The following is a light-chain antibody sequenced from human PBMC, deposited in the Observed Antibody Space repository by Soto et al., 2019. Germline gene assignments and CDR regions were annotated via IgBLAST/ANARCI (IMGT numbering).Light chain of an antibody. Sequence: SYELTQPPSVSVAPGKTATISWWGDKIDSKSVHWYQQRPGQAPVLVIYFDSDRPSGIPERFSGSNSGNTATMTISRVEAGDEADYDCQVWDSSSDHVVFGGGTKVTVL. CDR3: QVWDSSSDHVV. CDR2: FDS. V-gene: IGLV3-21*04. CDR1: KIDSKS. J-gene: IGLJ2*01.